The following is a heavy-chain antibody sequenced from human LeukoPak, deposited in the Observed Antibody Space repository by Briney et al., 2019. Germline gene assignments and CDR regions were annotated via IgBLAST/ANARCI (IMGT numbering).Heavy chain of an antibody. J-gene: IGHJ4*02. CDR2: IHRSGSP. CDR1: LDSTTSNF. D-gene: IGHD3-10*01. V-gene: IGHV4-4*02. Sequence: SETLSLTCTLSLDSTTSNFWSWVRQPPRKGLEWIGEIHRSGSPNYNPSLQSRVTISIDRSRNQIALELSSVTAADTAVYYCAREILGGFSPGAYWGQGTLVTVSS. CDR3: AREILGGFSPGAY.